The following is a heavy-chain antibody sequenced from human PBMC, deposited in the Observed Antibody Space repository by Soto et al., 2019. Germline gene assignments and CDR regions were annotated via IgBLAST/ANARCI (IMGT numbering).Heavy chain of an antibody. CDR3: ARVPAFRDFDWLLPFDY. V-gene: IGHV1-18*01. D-gene: IGHD3-9*01. J-gene: IGHJ4*02. Sequence: QVQLVQSGAEVKKPGASVKVSCKASGYTFTSYGISWVRQAPGQGLEWMGWISAYNGNTNYAQKLQGRVTMTTDTSTSTAYMELRSLRSDDTAVYYCARVPAFRDFDWLLPFDYWGQGTLVTVSS. CDR1: GYTFTSYG. CDR2: ISAYNGNT.